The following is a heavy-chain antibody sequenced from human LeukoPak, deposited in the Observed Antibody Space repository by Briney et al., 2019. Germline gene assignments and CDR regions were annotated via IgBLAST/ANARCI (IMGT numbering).Heavy chain of an antibody. CDR2: SYYSGIT. Sequence: PSETLSLTCTVSGDSISSNSYYWGWIRQPPGKGLEWIGSSYYSGITYYNSSLKSRVTISVDTSKNQFSLTLSSVTAADTAVYYCAKGLYRSGWYYFDYWGQGTLVTVSS. V-gene: IGHV4-39*01. CDR1: GDSISSNSYY. D-gene: IGHD6-19*01. CDR3: AKGLYRSGWYYFDY. J-gene: IGHJ4*02.